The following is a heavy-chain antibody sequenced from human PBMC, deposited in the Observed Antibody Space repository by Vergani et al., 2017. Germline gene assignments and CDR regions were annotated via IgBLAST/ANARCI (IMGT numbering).Heavy chain of an antibody. J-gene: IGHJ6*03. V-gene: IGHV3-48*01. Sequence: EVQLVESGGGLVQPGGSLRLSCAASGFTFSSYSMNWVRQAPGKGLEWVSYISSSSSTIYYADSVKGRFTISRDNAKNSLYLQMNSLRAEDTAVYYCARTGEVYYYDMDVWGKGTTVTVSS. CDR1: GFTFSSYS. D-gene: IGHD3-16*01. CDR3: ARTGEVYYYDMDV. CDR2: ISSSSSTI.